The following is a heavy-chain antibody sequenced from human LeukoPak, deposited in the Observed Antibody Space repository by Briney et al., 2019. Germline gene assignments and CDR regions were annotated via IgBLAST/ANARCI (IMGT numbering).Heavy chain of an antibody. D-gene: IGHD6-6*01. CDR1: GYTFTGYY. CDR2: INPNSGGT. Sequence: GASVKVSCKASGYTFTGYYMHWVRQAPGQGLEWMGWINPNSGGTNYAQKFQGWVTMTRDTSISTAYMELSRLRSDDTAVYYCARVYYSSSSIPTDYWGQGTLVTVSS. V-gene: IGHV1-2*04. J-gene: IGHJ4*02. CDR3: ARVYYSSSSIPTDY.